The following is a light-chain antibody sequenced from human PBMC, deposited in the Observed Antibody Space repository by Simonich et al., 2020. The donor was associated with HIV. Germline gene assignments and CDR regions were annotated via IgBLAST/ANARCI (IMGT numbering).Light chain of an antibody. Sequence: EIVLTQSPGTLSLSPGERATLSCRASQRVSSSYLAWYQQKPGQAPRLLIYDASNRATGIPARFSGSGSGTDFTLTISSLEPEDFAVYYCQQRSNWPPLTFGGGTKVEIK. V-gene: IGKV3D-20*02. CDR2: DAS. CDR3: QQRSNWPPLT. CDR1: QRVSSSY. J-gene: IGKJ4*01.